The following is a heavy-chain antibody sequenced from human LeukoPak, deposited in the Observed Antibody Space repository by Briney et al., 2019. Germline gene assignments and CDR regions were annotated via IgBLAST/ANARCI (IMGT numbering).Heavy chain of an antibody. V-gene: IGHV4-34*01. CDR2: ISHTGRT. D-gene: IGHD1-26*01. Sequence: KPSETLSLTCGVSGVSFSGYYWSWIRQAPGKGPEWVGEISHTGRTAYNPSLKSRVTISLDTSKNHPSLKLTFARAADTAVFFCTRTSPGISLDFWGQGTLVTVSS. J-gene: IGHJ4*02. CDR3: TRTSPGISLDF. CDR1: GVSFSGYY.